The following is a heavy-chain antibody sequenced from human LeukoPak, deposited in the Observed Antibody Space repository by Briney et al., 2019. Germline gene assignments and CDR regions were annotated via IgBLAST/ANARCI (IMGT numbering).Heavy chain of an antibody. CDR3: ARDRSYSGRYFDY. J-gene: IGHJ4*02. Sequence: GGSLRLSCAASGFTFRSYWMHWVRQAPGKGLVWVSRINSDGSSTSYADSVKGRFTISRDNAKNTLYLQMNSLRAEDTAVYYCARDRSYSGRYFDYWGQGTLVTVSS. D-gene: IGHD1-26*01. V-gene: IGHV3-74*01. CDR2: INSDGSST. CDR1: GFTFRSYW.